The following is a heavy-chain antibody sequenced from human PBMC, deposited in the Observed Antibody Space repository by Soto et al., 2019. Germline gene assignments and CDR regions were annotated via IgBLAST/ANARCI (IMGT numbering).Heavy chain of an antibody. Sequence: PGGSLRLSCAASGFTFSSYAMHWVRQAPGKGLEWLAVISYDGSNKYYADSVKGRFTISRDNSKNTLYLQMNSLRAEDTAVYYCARLVDQLLYGWDYWGQGTLVTVYS. CDR2: ISYDGSNK. J-gene: IGHJ4*02. V-gene: IGHV3-30-3*01. CDR3: ARLVDQLLYGWDY. CDR1: GFTFSSYA. D-gene: IGHD2-2*01.